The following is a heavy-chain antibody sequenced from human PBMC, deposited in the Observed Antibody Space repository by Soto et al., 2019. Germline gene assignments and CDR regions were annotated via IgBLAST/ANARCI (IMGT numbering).Heavy chain of an antibody. D-gene: IGHD3-9*01. J-gene: IGHJ6*02. V-gene: IGHV3-30*03. CDR2: ISYDGSNK. CDR1: GFTFSSYG. CDR3: ARDFHDILTGYYLSRYYYGMDV. Sequence: PGGSLRLSCAASGFTFSSYGMHWVRQAPGKGLEWVAVISYDGSNKYYADSVKGRFTISRDNSKNTLYLQMNSLRAEDTAVYYCARDFHDILTGYYLSRYYYGMDVWGQGTTVTVSS.